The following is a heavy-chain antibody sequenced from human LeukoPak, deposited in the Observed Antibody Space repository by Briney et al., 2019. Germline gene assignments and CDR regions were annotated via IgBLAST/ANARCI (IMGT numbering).Heavy chain of an antibody. V-gene: IGHV4-59*01. D-gene: IGHD5-24*01. CDR3: ARAMEMVGAFDI. J-gene: IGHJ3*02. Sequence: SETLSLTCTVSGGSISSYYWSWIRQPPGKGLEWIGYIYYSGSTNYNPSLKSRVTISVDTSKNQFPLKLSSVTAADTAVYYCARAMEMVGAFDIWGQGTMVTVSS. CDR2: IYYSGST. CDR1: GGSISSYY.